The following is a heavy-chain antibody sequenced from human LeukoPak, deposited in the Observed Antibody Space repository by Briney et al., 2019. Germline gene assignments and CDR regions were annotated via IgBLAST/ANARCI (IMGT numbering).Heavy chain of an antibody. V-gene: IGHV3-23*01. CDR1: GFTFNIYT. J-gene: IGHJ4*02. D-gene: IGHD6-19*01. CDR2: LGAGGGST. CDR3: AKGGRTVAD. Sequence: GGSLRLSCATSGFTFNIYTMSWVRQAPGKGLEWVSSLGAGGGSTYYADSVKGRFIISGDNSKNALYLQMNSLRAEDTAVYYCAKGGRTVADWGQGTLVTVSS.